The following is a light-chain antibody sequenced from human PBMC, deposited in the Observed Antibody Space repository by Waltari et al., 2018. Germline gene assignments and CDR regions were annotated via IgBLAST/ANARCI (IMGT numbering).Light chain of an antibody. CDR1: QTISIY. Sequence: DIQMPQSPSILSASVGARVPITCRASQTISIYLAWYQQKPGKAPNLLIYKASTLESGVPSRFSGSGSGTEFTLTISNLQPDDFATYYCQQYHSYSPYTFGQGTTLDIK. CDR2: KAS. V-gene: IGKV1-5*03. J-gene: IGKJ2*01. CDR3: QQYHSYSPYT.